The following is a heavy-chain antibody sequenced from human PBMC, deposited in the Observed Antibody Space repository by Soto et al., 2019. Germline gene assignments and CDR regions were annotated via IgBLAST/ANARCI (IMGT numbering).Heavy chain of an antibody. V-gene: IGHV4-59*02. Sequence: QVQLQESGPRLVKPSETLSLTSTVCGDPGRRSYGSWIRQPPEMVLVYIGYIYYSGRTYYPPSLKGRVTISVDTSKNQFSLKLSSVTAADTSVYFCARGHLGITTTGTWYDLDYWGQGTRVTVSS. D-gene: IGHD2-15*01. CDR1: GDPGRRSY. J-gene: IGHJ4*02. CDR2: IYYSGRT. CDR3: ARGHLGITTTGTWYDLDY.